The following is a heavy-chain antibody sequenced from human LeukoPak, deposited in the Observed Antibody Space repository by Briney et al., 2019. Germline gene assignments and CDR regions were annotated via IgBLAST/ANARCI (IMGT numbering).Heavy chain of an antibody. Sequence: GGSLRLSCAASGFTFSSYDMHWVRQATGKGLEWVSAIGTAGDTYYLGSVKGRFAISRENAKNSLYLQMNNLRAGDTAVYYCARETDAFDIWGQGTMVTVSS. J-gene: IGHJ3*02. CDR3: ARETDAFDI. CDR1: GFTFSSYD. CDR2: IGTAGDT. V-gene: IGHV3-13*04.